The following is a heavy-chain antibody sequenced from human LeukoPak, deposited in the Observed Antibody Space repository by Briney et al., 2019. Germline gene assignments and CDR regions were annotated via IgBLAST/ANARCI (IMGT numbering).Heavy chain of an antibody. V-gene: IGHV4-4*02. Sequence: PSGTLSLTCTVSGGSISSSNWWSWVRQPPGKGLEWIGEISHSGSTNYNPSLKSRVTISVDKSKNQFSLKLSSVTAADTAVYYCARLAAGTSSYFDYWGQGTLVSVSS. CDR2: ISHSGST. CDR1: GGSISSSNW. J-gene: IGHJ4*02. CDR3: ARLAAGTSSYFDY. D-gene: IGHD6-13*01.